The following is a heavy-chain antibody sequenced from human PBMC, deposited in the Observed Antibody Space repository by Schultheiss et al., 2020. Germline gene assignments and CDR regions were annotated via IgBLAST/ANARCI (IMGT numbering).Heavy chain of an antibody. CDR2: IYYSGST. CDR3: ARTYSSSWYLSYYGMDV. D-gene: IGHD6-13*01. Sequence: SATLSLTCAVSGYSISSGYYWGWIRQHPGKGLEWIGYIYYSGSTYYNPSLKSRVTISVDTSKNQFSLKLSSVTAADTAVYYCARTYSSSWYLSYYGMDVWGQGTTVTVSS. J-gene: IGHJ6*02. V-gene: IGHV4-38-2*01. CDR1: GYSISSGYY.